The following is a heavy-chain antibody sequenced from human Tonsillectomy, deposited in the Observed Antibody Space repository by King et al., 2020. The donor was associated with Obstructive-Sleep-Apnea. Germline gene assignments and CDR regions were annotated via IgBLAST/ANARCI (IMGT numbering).Heavy chain of an antibody. V-gene: IGHV3-23*04. CDR3: AKEGGGSGVYWVDS. D-gene: IGHD3-10*01. CDR1: GCTFSSYG. CDR2: INTRGTT. J-gene: IGHJ4*02. Sequence: VQLVESGGGMVQPGGSLRLSCAASGCTFSSYGISWVRQAPGKGREWVSAINTRGTTFYVGSVGGRFTNSRDNSQYTVNLQVNSLRAEDTALYYCAKEGGGSGVYWVDSWGQGTLVTVSS.